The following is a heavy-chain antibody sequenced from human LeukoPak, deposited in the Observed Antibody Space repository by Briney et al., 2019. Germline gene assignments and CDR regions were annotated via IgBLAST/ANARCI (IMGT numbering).Heavy chain of an antibody. J-gene: IGHJ6*03. D-gene: IGHD2-8*01. V-gene: IGHV1-8*03. CDR3: ARGSSQVLRGTRYYHMDV. Sequence: AASVKVSCKASGYTFTSYDTNWVRQATGQGLEWMGWMNPNSGNTGYAQKFQGRVTITRNTSISTAYMELSSLRSEDTAVYYCARGSSQVLRGTRYYHMDVWGKGTTVTVSS. CDR2: MNPNSGNT. CDR1: GYTFTSYD.